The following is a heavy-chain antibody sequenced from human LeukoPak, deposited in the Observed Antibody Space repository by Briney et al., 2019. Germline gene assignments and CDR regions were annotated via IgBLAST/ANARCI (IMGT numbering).Heavy chain of an antibody. CDR1: GDSVSSNSAA. CDR3: ARTPFIVGAFSFDY. CDR2: TYYRSKWYN. V-gene: IGHV6-1*01. Sequence: SQTLSLTCAISGDSVSSNSAAWNRIRQSPSRGLEWLGRTYYRSKWYNDYAVSVKSRITINPDTSKNQFSLQLNSVTPEDTAVYYCARTPFIVGAFSFDYWGQGTLVTVSS. D-gene: IGHD1-26*01. J-gene: IGHJ4*02.